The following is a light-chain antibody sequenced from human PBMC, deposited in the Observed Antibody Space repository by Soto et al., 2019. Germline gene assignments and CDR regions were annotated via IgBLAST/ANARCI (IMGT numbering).Light chain of an antibody. CDR2: DVS. J-gene: IGKJ1*01. CDR3: QQYGISPT. Sequence: EIVLTQSPGTLSLSPGERATLSCRSSHSVSSNYLAWYQQKRGQAPRLLIYDVSSRATGIPDRFSGSGSGTDFTLTISRLEPVDFAVYYCQQYGISPTFGQGTKVEIK. V-gene: IGKV3-20*01. CDR1: HSVSSNY.